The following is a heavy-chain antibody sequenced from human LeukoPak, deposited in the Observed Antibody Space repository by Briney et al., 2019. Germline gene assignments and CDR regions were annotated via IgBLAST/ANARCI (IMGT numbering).Heavy chain of an antibody. CDR2: ITSTGRYI. CDR1: GFNFIDYT. J-gene: IGHJ3*01. V-gene: IGHV3-21*01. D-gene: IGHD4-23*01. Sequence: GGSLRLSCAASGFNFIDYTMNWVRQAPGKGLEWVSSITSTGRYIFYADSLKGRFTISRANAKKSLYLQMNSLRAEDMAVYYCARLRNVGGNPHPFNVWGQGTTVTVSS. CDR3: ARLRNVGGNPHPFNV.